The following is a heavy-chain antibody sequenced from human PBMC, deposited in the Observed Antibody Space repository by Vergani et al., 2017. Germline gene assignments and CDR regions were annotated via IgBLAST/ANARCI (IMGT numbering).Heavy chain of an antibody. Sequence: QVQPVESGGGVVQPGRSLRLSCTSSGFTFSTYAMHWVRQAPGKGLEWVAIIYYDGSKKYYADSVKGRFTISRDNSRNTLDLLMSSLRAEDTAIYYCVREGSYCGSTTCRNPSYVYYYHIDVWGEGTTVTVSS. J-gene: IGHJ6*03. CDR3: VREGSYCGSTTCRNPSYVYYYHIDV. D-gene: IGHD2-21*01. V-gene: IGHV3-33*01. CDR1: GFTFSTYA. CDR2: IYYDGSKK.